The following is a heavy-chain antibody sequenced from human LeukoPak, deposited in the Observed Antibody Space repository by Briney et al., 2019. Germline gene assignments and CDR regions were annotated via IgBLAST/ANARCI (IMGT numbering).Heavy chain of an antibody. J-gene: IGHJ4*02. D-gene: IGHD1-26*01. Sequence: GGSLRLSCAASGFTFSNYWMSWVRQAPGKGLEWVADIKQDGNEKYYVDSVKGPFTISRDNAKNSLYLQMNSLRAEDMAMYYCARGSGTYYNYWGQGTLVTVSS. V-gene: IGHV3-7*01. CDR3: ARGSGTYYNY. CDR1: GFTFSNYW. CDR2: IKQDGNEK.